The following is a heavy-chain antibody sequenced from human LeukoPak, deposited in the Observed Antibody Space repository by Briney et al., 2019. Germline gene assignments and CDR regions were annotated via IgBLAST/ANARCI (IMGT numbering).Heavy chain of an antibody. CDR2: ISSSSSTI. Sequence: PGGSLRLSCAASGFTFSSYSMNWVRQAPGKGLEWVSYISSSSSTIYYADSVKGRFTISRDNAKNSLYLQMNSLRAEDTAVYYCARDPRRGAAPRPNWFDPWGQGTLVTVSS. D-gene: IGHD6-13*01. J-gene: IGHJ5*02. V-gene: IGHV3-48*04. CDR3: ARDPRRGAAPRPNWFDP. CDR1: GFTFSSYS.